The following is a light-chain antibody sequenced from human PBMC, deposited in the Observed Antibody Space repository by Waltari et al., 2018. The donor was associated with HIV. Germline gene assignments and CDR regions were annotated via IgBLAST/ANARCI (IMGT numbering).Light chain of an antibody. CDR1: SSDVGGSKY. Sequence: QSALTQPPSASGSPGQSVTISCTGTSSDVGGSKYVSWYQQHPGKAPKLMIYEVNKGPSWVPDRFSGSKSANTASLTVSGLQADDEADYYCNSYAGSNNWVVGGGTKLTVL. V-gene: IGLV2-8*01. J-gene: IGLJ3*02. CDR2: EVN. CDR3: NSYAGSNNWV.